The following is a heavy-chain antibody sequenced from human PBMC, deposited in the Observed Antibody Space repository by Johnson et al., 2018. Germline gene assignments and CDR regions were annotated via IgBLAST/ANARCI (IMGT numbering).Heavy chain of an antibody. D-gene: IGHD5-12*01. V-gene: IGHV3-30*18. CDR1: GFTFSSYG. J-gene: IGHJ4*02. Sequence: QVQLQESGGGVVQPGRSLRLSCAASGFTFSSYGMHWVRQAPGKGLEWVAVISYDGSNKYYADSVKGRFTISRDNSKNTLYLQMKSRRAGDTAVYYCAKDRGDDGGYDPEYFDYWGQGTLVTVSS. CDR2: ISYDGSNK. CDR3: AKDRGDDGGYDPEYFDY.